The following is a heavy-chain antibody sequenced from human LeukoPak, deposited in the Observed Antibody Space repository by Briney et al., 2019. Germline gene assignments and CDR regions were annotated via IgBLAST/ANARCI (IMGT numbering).Heavy chain of an antibody. V-gene: IGHV4-34*01. J-gene: IGHJ3*02. CDR1: GGSFRGYY. CDR3: AASIAAAGRLGVFDI. CDR2: INHSGST. D-gene: IGHD6-13*01. Sequence: SETLSLTCAVYGGSFRGYYWSWIRQPPGKGLEWIGEINHSGSTDYNPSLKSRVTISVDTSKNQFSLNLSSVTAADTAVYYCAASIAAAGRLGVFDIWGQGTMVTVSS.